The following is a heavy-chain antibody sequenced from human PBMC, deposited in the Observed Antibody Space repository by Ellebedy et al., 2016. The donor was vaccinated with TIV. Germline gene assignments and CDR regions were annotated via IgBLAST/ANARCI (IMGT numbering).Heavy chain of an antibody. D-gene: IGHD5-18*01. CDR2: TYYRSKWCN. J-gene: IGHJ4*02. CDR1: GDSVSSNSAA. V-gene: IGHV6-1*01. CDR3: AREGGDRGYSYGPEEYYFDY. Sequence: SQTLSLTCAISGDSVSSNSAAWNWIRQSPSRGLEWLGRTYYRSKWCNDYAVSVKSRITINPDTSKNQFSLQLSSVTAADTAVYYCAREGGDRGYSYGPEEYYFDYWGQGTLVTVSS.